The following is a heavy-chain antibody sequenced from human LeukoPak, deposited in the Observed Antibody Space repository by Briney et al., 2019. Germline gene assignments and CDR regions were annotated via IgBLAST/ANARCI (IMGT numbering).Heavy chain of an antibody. CDR3: ARHVSAYSSGLPYYMDV. V-gene: IGHV4-59*08. D-gene: IGHD6-19*01. J-gene: IGHJ6*03. CDR2: IYYSGST. CDR1: GGSISSYY. Sequence: PSETLSLTCTVSGGSISSYYWSWIRQPPGKGLEWIGYIYYSGSTNYNPSLKSRVTISVDTSKNQFSLKLSSVTAADTAVYYCARHVSAYSSGLPYYMDVWGKGTTVTVPS.